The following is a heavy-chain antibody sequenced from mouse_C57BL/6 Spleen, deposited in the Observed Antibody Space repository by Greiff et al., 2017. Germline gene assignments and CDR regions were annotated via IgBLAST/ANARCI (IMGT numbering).Heavy chain of an antibody. V-gene: IGHV1-55*01. CDR2: IYPGSGST. D-gene: IGHD4-1*01. CDR1: GYTFTSYW. CDR3: ASSLNWDGPADY. J-gene: IGHJ2*01. Sequence: QVQLQQPGAELVKPGASVKMSCKASGYTFTSYWITWVKQRPGQGLEWIGDIYPGSGSTNYNEKFKSKATLTVDTSSSTAYMQLSSLTSEDSAVYYCASSLNWDGPADYWGQGTTLTVSS.